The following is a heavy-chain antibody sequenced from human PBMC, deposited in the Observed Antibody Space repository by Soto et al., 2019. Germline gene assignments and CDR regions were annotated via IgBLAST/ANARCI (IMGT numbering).Heavy chain of an antibody. J-gene: IGHJ3*02. D-gene: IGHD7-27*01. CDR1: GFTFSSYA. Sequence: GGSLRLSCAASGFTFSSYAMHWVRQAPGKGLEWVAVISYDGSNKYYADSVKDRFTISRDNSKNTLYLQMNSLRAEDTAVYYCARDLGAFDIWGQGTMVTVSS. CDR3: ARDLGAFDI. CDR2: ISYDGSNK. V-gene: IGHV3-30-3*01.